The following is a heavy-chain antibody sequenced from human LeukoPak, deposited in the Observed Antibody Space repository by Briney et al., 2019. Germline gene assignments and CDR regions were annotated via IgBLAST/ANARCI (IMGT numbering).Heavy chain of an antibody. Sequence: SETLSLTCTVSGGSVSSYYWSWIRQPAGKGLEWIGRIYTSGSTNYNPSLKSRVTMSVDTSKNQFSLKLSSVTAADTAVYYCARDRRCSSTSCPEDYYYYYMDVWGKGTTVTVSS. CDR1: GGSVSSYY. CDR2: IYTSGST. CDR3: ARDRRCSSTSCPEDYYYYYMDV. J-gene: IGHJ6*03. D-gene: IGHD2-2*01. V-gene: IGHV4-4*07.